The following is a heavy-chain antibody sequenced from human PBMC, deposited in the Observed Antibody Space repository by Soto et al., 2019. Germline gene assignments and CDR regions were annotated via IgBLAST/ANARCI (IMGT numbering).Heavy chain of an antibody. Sequence: GGSLRLSCVTSGFTFNNYGMHWVRQAPGKGLEWVAVISYDGSNKNYADSVKGRFTISRDNSKNTLYLQMNSLRADDTAVYYCARDRGYCISTSCYGGAYYYGMDVWGQGTTVTVSS. D-gene: IGHD2-2*01. CDR3: ARDRGYCISTSCYGGAYYYGMDV. J-gene: IGHJ6*02. CDR2: ISYDGSNK. CDR1: GFTFNNYG. V-gene: IGHV3-30*03.